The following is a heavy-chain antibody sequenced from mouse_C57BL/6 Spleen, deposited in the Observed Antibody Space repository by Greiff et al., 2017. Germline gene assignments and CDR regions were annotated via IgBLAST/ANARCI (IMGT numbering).Heavy chain of an antibody. D-gene: IGHD3-2*02. CDR1: GYTFTSYW. CDR2: IHPNSGST. CDR3: ARRTAQATVDY. J-gene: IGHJ2*01. V-gene: IGHV1-64*01. Sequence: QVQLKQSGAELVKPGASVKLSCKASGYTFTSYWMHWVKQRPGQGLEWIGMIHPNSGSTNYNEKFKSKATLTVDKSSSTAYMQLSSLTSEDSAVYYCARRTAQATVDYWGQGTTLTVSS.